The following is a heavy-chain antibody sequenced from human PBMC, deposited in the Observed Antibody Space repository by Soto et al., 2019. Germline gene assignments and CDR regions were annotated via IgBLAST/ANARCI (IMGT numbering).Heavy chain of an antibody. V-gene: IGHV1-46*01. CDR2: INPSDGST. Sequence: QVQLVQSGAEVKTPGASMWVSCKASGYTFTSYYIHWVRQAPGQGLEWMGIINPSDGSTSNAQKFQGRVTMTRDTSTGTAYVELSSLRSEDTAIYYCARVSGYCTSSRCTPFDHWGQGTLVTVSS. D-gene: IGHD2-2*01. J-gene: IGHJ4*02. CDR1: GYTFTSYY. CDR3: ARVSGYCTSSRCTPFDH.